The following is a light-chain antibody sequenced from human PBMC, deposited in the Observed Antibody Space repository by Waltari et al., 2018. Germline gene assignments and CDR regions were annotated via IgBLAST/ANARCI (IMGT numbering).Light chain of an antibody. J-gene: IGKJ1*01. Sequence: EIVLTQSPGTLSLSPGERATLSCRASQSVSRSLAWYQQKPGQAPSLLIYAASTRATGIPDRFSGSVSGTDFSLTISRLEPEDFAVYYCQHYVRLPATFGQGTKVEIK. CDR2: AAS. V-gene: IGKV3-20*01. CDR1: QSVSRS. CDR3: QHYVRLPAT.